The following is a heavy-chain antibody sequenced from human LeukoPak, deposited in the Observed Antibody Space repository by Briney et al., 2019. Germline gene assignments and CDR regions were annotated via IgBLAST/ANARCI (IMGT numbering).Heavy chain of an antibody. CDR3: ATWADDGDAEGDAFDI. CDR1: GGSISSGGYY. D-gene: IGHD4-17*01. CDR2: IYYSGST. Sequence: PSQTLSLTCTVSGGSISSGGYYWSWIRQHPGKGLEWIGYIYYSGSTYYNPSLKSRVTISVDTSKNQFSLKLSSVTAADTAVYYCATWADDGDAEGDAFDIWGQGTMVTVSS. J-gene: IGHJ3*02. V-gene: IGHV4-31*03.